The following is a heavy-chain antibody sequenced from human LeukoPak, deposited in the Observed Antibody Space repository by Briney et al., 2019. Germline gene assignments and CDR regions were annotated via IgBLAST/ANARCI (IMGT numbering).Heavy chain of an antibody. D-gene: IGHD6-19*01. Sequence: KTGRSLRLSCAASGFTFSSYGMHWVRQAPGKGLEWIGSIYYSGSTYYNPSLKSRVTISVDTSKNQFSLKLSSVTAADTAVYYCASSSGWYNGFDYWGQGTLVTVSS. CDR3: ASSSGWYNGFDY. CDR1: GFTFSSYG. CDR2: IYYSGST. J-gene: IGHJ4*02. V-gene: IGHV4-39*01.